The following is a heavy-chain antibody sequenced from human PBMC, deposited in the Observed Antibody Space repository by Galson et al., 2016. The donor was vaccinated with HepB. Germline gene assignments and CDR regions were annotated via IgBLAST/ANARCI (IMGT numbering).Heavy chain of an antibody. CDR2: IKQDESEK. V-gene: IGHV3-7*01. J-gene: IGHJ4*02. CDR1: GFTFTTYW. D-gene: IGHD1/OR15-1a*01. Sequence: SLRLSCAASGFTFTTYWMSWVHQAPGKGLEWVANIKQDESEKFYVDSVKGRFTVSRDNAKNSLFLQMRSLRAEDTAVYFCATFIEEHSSFESWGQGTLVTVSS. CDR3: ATFIEEHSSFES.